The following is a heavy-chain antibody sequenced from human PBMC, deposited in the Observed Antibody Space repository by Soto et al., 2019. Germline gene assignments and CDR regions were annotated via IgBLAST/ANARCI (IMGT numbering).Heavy chain of an antibody. CDR2: IIPIFGTA. Sequence: QVQLVQSGAEVKKPGSSVKVSCKASGGTFSSYAISWVRQAPGQGLEWMGGIIPIFGTANYAQKFQGRVTITADESTSTAYMERSSLRSEDTAVYYCARGEGFEPPYYYYGMDVWGQGTTVTVSS. CDR3: ARGEGFEPPYYYYGMDV. J-gene: IGHJ6*02. V-gene: IGHV1-69*01. CDR1: GGTFSSYA. D-gene: IGHD1-26*01.